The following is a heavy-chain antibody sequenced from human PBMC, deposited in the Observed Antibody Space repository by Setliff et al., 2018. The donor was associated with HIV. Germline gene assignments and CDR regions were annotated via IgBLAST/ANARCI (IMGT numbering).Heavy chain of an antibody. V-gene: IGHV4-61*09. D-gene: IGHD5-12*01. CDR2: IYMSGSA. J-gene: IGHJ4*02. Sequence: PSETLSLTCSVSGASVSFSTFYWSWIRQPAGKEPEWIGHIYMSGSANYNPSLKSRVTISIDRSKNQFSLRLKSVTAADTAVYYCARGIYSGYDFDHWGQGRLVTVS. CDR1: GASVSFSTFY. CDR3: ARGIYSGYDFDH.